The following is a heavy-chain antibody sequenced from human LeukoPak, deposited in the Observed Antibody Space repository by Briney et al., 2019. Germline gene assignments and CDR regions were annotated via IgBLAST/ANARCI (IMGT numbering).Heavy chain of an antibody. CDR2: INAGNGNT. Sequence: GASVKVSCKASGYTFTSYAMHWVRQAPGQRLEWMGWINAGNGNTKYSQKFQGRVTITRDTSASTAYMELSCLRSEDTAVYYCARTLYPRGYSGYDLRYYFDYWGQGTLVTVSS. D-gene: IGHD5-12*01. CDR3: ARTLYPRGYSGYDLRYYFDY. CDR1: GYTFTSYA. V-gene: IGHV1-3*01. J-gene: IGHJ4*02.